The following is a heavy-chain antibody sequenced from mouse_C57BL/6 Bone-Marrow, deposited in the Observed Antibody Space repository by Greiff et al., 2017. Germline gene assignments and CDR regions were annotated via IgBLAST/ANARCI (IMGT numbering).Heavy chain of an antibody. J-gene: IGHJ1*03. CDR3: ARGGVLWLRRDWYFDV. Sequence: VQLQQPGAELVRPGTSVQLSCKASGYTFTSYWMHWVKQRPGQGLEWIGVIDPSDSYTNYNQKFKGKATLTVDTSSSTAYMQLSSLTSEDSAVYYCARGGVLWLRRDWYFDVWGTGTTVTVSS. CDR1: GYTFTSYW. D-gene: IGHD2-2*01. V-gene: IGHV1-59*01. CDR2: IDPSDSYT.